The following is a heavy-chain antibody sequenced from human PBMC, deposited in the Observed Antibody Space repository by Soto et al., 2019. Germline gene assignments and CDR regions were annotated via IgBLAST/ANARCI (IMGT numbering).Heavy chain of an antibody. J-gene: IGHJ5*02. CDR1: GYTFTSYY. D-gene: IGHD3-9*01. V-gene: IGHV1-46*01. CDR3: ATKRDDILTGYDWFDP. Sequence: ASVKVSCKASGYTFTSYYMHCVRQAPGQGLEWMGIINPSGGSTSYAQKFQGRVTMTRDTSTSTVYMELSSLRSEDTAVYYCATKRDDILTGYDWFDPWGQGTLVTVSS. CDR2: INPSGGST.